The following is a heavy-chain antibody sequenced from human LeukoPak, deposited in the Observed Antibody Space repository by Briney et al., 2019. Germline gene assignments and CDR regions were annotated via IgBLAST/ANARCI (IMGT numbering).Heavy chain of an antibody. CDR1: GGSISSDAYY. CDR2: IYYSGST. V-gene: IGHV4-30-4*01. D-gene: IGHD1-26*01. J-gene: IGHJ4*02. CDR3: ARSSGSNDIYGY. Sequence: SQTLSLTCTVSGGSISSDAYYWRWIRQPPGKGLEWIGYIYYSGSTYYNPSLKSRVTISFDTSKNQFSLRLSSVTAADTAVYYCARSSGSNDIYGYWGQGTLVTVSS.